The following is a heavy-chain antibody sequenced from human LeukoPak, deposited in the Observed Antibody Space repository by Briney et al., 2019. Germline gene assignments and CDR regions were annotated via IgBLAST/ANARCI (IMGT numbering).Heavy chain of an antibody. CDR2: MNRDGSDK. Sequence: GGSLRLSCAASGFTFSSYWMSWVRQAPGKGLEWVANMNRDGSDKNYVDSIKGRFTISRDNAANSLYLQMNSLRVEDTAVYYCARDGGIIRFGGQDVWGQGTTVIVSS. CDR3: ARDGGIIRFGGQDV. D-gene: IGHD3-16*01. CDR1: GFTFSSYW. J-gene: IGHJ6*02. V-gene: IGHV3-7*01.